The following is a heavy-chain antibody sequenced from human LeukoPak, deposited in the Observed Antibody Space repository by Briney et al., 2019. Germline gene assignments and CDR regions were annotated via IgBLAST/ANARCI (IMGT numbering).Heavy chain of an antibody. CDR3: AKDRDDYGDYAFDY. V-gene: IGHV3-66*01. CDR2: IYSDGST. Sequence: PGGSLRLSCAASGFTVSTNYMNWVRQAPGKGLEWVSLIYSDGSTYYADSVKGRFTISRDNSKNTLYLQMNGLRAEDTALYYCAKDRDDYGDYAFDYWGQGTLVTVSS. D-gene: IGHD4-17*01. CDR1: GFTVSTNY. J-gene: IGHJ4*02.